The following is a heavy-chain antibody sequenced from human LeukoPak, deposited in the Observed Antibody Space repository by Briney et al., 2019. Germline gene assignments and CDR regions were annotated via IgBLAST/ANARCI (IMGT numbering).Heavy chain of an antibody. J-gene: IGHJ4*02. V-gene: IGHV3-7*01. CDR1: GFTFSKYW. CDR2: IKEDGSKE. CDR3: VRDFGDSSGWYNDY. Sequence: GGSLRLSCAASGFTFSKYWMSWVRQAPEKGLEWLADIKEDGSKEYFADSVKGRFTISRDNTKNSVYLQMNSLRAEDTAVYYCVRDFGDSSGWYNDYWGQGTLVIVSS. D-gene: IGHD6-19*01.